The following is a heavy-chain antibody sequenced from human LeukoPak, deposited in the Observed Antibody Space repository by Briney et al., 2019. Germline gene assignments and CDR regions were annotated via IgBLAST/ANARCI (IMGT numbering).Heavy chain of an antibody. CDR3: AREGVGGFGS. D-gene: IGHD3-10*01. CDR2: IRQDGREK. CDR1: GFTFTSYW. J-gene: IGHJ5*01. V-gene: IGHV3-7*01. Sequence: GGSPRLSCAASGFTFTSYWLSWVRQAPGKGLEWVANIRQDGREKSYADSVKGRFTISRDNAKTSVYLQMNSLRVEDTAVYYCAREGVGGFGSWGQGTLVTVSS.